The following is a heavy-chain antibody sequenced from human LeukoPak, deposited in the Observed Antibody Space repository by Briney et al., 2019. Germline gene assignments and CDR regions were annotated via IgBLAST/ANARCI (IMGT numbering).Heavy chain of an antibody. Sequence: SVKVSCKASGGTFSSYAISWVRQAPGQGLEWMGGMIPIFGTANYAQKFQGRVTITTGESTSTAYMELSSVRSEDTAVCYCASVDYGDSSLWGQGTLVTVSS. D-gene: IGHD4-17*01. J-gene: IGHJ4*02. CDR2: MIPIFGTA. V-gene: IGHV1-69*05. CDR1: GGTFSSYA. CDR3: ASVDYGDSSL.